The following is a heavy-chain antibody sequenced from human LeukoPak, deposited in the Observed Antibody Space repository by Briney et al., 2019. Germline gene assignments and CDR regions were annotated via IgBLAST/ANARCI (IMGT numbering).Heavy chain of an antibody. CDR1: GFTFSSYG. Sequence: GGSLRLSCAASGFTFSSYGMHWVRQAPGKGLEWVAFIRYDGSNKYYADSVKDRFTISRDNSKNTLYLQMNSLRAEDTAVYYCAKDLGYCSSTSCYPDYYYYYYMDVWGKGTTVTVSS. D-gene: IGHD2-2*01. CDR3: AKDLGYCSSTSCYPDYYYYYYMDV. J-gene: IGHJ6*03. CDR2: IRYDGSNK. V-gene: IGHV3-30*02.